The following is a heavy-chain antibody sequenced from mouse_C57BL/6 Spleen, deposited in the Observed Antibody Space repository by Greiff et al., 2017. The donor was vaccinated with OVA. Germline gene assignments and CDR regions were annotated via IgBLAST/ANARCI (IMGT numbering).Heavy chain of an antibody. CDR2: IDPANGNT. CDR3: ARMDYGSPYYFDY. V-gene: IGHV14-3*01. D-gene: IGHD1-1*01. CDR1: GFNIKNTY. Sequence: VQLQQSVAELVRPGASVKLSCTASGFNIKNTYMHWVKQRPEQGLEWIGRIDPANGNTKYAPKFQGKATITADTSSNTAYLQLISLTSEDTASYSCARMDYGSPYYFDYWGQGTTLTVSS. J-gene: IGHJ2*01.